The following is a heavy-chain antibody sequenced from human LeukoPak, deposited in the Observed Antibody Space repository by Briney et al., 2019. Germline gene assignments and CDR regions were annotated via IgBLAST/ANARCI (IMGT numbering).Heavy chain of an antibody. CDR2: IYTSGST. Sequence: PSETLSLTCTVSGGSISSYYWSWIRQPAGKGLEWIGRIYTSGSTNYNPSLKSRVTMSVDTSKNQFSLKLSSVTAADTAVYYCACAEYSSSWYFGSDPWGQGTLVTVSS. D-gene: IGHD6-13*01. CDR3: ACAEYSSSWYFGSDP. V-gene: IGHV4-4*07. J-gene: IGHJ5*02. CDR1: GGSISSYY.